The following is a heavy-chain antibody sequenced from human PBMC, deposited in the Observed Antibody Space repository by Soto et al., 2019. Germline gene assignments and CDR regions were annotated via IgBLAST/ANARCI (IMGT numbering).Heavy chain of an antibody. J-gene: IGHJ4*02. Sequence: PGGALRVSGAASVFTFTRYSMNWVRQAPGKGLEWVSSISSTTNYIYYGDAMKGRFTISRDNAKNSLYLEMNSLRAEDTAVYYCARESEDLTSNFDYWGQGTLVTVSS. CDR1: VFTFTRYS. CDR2: ISSTTNYI. V-gene: IGHV3-21*06. CDR3: ARESEDLTSNFDY.